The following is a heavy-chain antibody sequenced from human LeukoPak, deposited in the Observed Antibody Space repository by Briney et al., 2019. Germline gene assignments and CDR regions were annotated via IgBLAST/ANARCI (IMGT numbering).Heavy chain of an antibody. CDR3: AKAPVTSCRGAFCYPFDS. CDR1: GFTFSSYG. Sequence: GGSLRLSCAASGFTFSSYGMSWVRQAPGKGLEWVSAISGSGGSTYYADSVRGRFTISRDNSRNTMYLQMNSLRVEDAAVYYCAKAPVTSCRGAFCYPFDSWGQGTLVTVSS. CDR2: ISGSGGST. V-gene: IGHV3-23*01. D-gene: IGHD2-15*01. J-gene: IGHJ4*02.